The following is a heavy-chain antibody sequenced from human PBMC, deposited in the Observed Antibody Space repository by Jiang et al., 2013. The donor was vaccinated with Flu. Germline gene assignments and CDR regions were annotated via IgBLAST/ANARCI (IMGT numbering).Heavy chain of an antibody. Sequence: GSTYYADSVKGRFTISRDNSKNTLYLQMNSLRAEDTAVYYCAKAGGPFHPGFYDFWSGTDYYYYGMDVWGQGTTVTVSS. D-gene: IGHD3-3*01. CDR2: GST. CDR3: AKAGGPFHPGFYDFWSGTDYYYYGMDV. J-gene: IGHJ6*02. V-gene: IGHV3-23*01.